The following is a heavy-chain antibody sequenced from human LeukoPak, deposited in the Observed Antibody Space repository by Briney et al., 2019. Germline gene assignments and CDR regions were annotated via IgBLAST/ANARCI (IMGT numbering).Heavy chain of an antibody. CDR2: ISSSSSTI. CDR1: GFTLSRFS. CDR3: ARAIRGSSSPGDY. J-gene: IGHJ4*02. D-gene: IGHD6-6*01. Sequence: RTGGSLRLSCAASGFTLSRFSMNWVRQAPGKGLEWVSYISSSSSTIYYADSVKGRFTISRDNAKSSLYLQMNSLRAEDTAVYYCARAIRGSSSPGDYWGQGTLVTVSS. V-gene: IGHV3-48*01.